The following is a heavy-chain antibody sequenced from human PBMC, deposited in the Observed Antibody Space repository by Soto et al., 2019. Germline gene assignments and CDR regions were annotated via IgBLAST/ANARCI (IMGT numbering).Heavy chain of an antibody. CDR1: GYTFTSYD. V-gene: IGHV1-8*01. J-gene: IGHJ4*02. Sequence: QVQLVQSGAEVKKPGASVKVSCKASGYTFTSYDINWVRQATGQGLEWMGWMNPNSGNTGYAQKFQGRVTMTRNTSISTAYMELSSVRSEDTAVYYCARAIRGVYSGSYYRSYYFDYWGQGTLVTVSS. CDR2: MNPNSGNT. CDR3: ARAIRGVYSGSYYRSYYFDY. D-gene: IGHD1-26*01.